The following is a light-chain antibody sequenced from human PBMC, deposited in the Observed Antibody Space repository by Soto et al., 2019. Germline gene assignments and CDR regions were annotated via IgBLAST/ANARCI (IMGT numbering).Light chain of an antibody. J-gene: IGLJ2*01. CDR3: QTWGTGIPVV. CDR2: LNSDGSH. CDR1: SGHSSYA. V-gene: IGLV4-69*01. Sequence: QSVLTQSPSVSASLGASVKLTCTLSSGHSSYAIAWHQQQPEKGPRYLMKLNSDGSHSKGDGIPDRFSGSSSGAERYLTISSLQSEDEADYYCQTWGTGIPVVFGGGTKVTVL.